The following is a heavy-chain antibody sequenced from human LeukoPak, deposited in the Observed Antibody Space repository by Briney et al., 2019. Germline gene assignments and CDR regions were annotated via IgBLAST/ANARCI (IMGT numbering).Heavy chain of an antibody. V-gene: IGHV3-48*03. CDR1: GFTFSSYE. D-gene: IGHD1-26*01. CDR2: ISSSGSTI. CDR3: ARGSGSRALDY. Sequence: GGSLRLSCAASGFTFSSYEMNWVRQAPGKGLEWVSYISSSGSTIYYADSVKGRFTISRDNAKNSLYLQMNSLRAEDTAVYYCARGSGSRALDYWGQGTLVTVSS. J-gene: IGHJ4*02.